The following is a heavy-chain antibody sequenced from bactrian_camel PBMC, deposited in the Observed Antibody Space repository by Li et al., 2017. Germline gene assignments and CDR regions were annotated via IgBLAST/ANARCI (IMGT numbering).Heavy chain of an antibody. CDR1: GYTTNPNQYDYC. CDR3: ASLSRPCLGDVTNRLIPGEYPT. Sequence: HVQLVESGGDSVQAGGSLKLSCASSGYTTNPNQYDYCMAWFRQVPGREREGVASLRRNSGVSAYADSVKGRFTISKDSHKAALLLQMNSLKPEDTGMYYCASLSRPCLGDVTNRLIPGEYPTWGQGTQVTVS. D-gene: IGHD5*01. J-gene: IGHJ6*01. V-gene: IGHV3S63*01. CDR2: LRRNSGVS.